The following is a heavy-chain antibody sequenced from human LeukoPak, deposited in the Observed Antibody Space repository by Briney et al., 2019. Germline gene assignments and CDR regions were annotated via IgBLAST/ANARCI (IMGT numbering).Heavy chain of an antibody. CDR2: INWNGGST. CDR3: ARYGSGSYYKDPLDY. CDR1: GFTFDDYG. V-gene: IGHV3-20*04. D-gene: IGHD3-10*01. J-gene: IGHJ4*02. Sequence: PGGSLRLSCAASGFTFDDYGMSWVRQAPGKGLEWVSGINWNGGSTGYADSVKGRFTISRDNAKNSLYLQMNSLRAEDTAVYYCARYGSGSYYKDPLDYWGQGTVVTVSS.